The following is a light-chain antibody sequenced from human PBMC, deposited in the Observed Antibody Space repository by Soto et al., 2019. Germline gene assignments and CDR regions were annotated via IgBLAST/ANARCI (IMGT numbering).Light chain of an antibody. J-gene: IGKJ1*01. CDR3: QQYGDSPRT. CDR2: GAS. Sequence: EIVLTQSPGTLSLSPGERATVSSRASESVSRNFLAWYQQKPGRAPRLLIYGASSRATGIPDRFSGSGSGTDFTLTISRLEPEDFAMYFCQQYGDSPRTFGQGTKVEIQ. CDR1: ESVSRNF. V-gene: IGKV3-20*01.